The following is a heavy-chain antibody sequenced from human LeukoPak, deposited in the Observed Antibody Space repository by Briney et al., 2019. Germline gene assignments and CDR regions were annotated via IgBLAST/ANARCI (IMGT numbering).Heavy chain of an antibody. CDR2: IDPSGGST. V-gene: IGHV1-46*01. J-gene: IGHJ4*01. CDR1: GYTFTNYY. CDR3: ARDGAVIATGDEDYLDY. D-gene: IGHD2-21*01. Sequence: APVKVSCKASGYTFTNYYLHWVRQVPGQGLEWMGLIDPSGGSTTHAQNFQGRLMLTWDTSATTVYMQLSSLTSDDTAVYYCARDGAVIATGDEDYLDYWGHGTLVTVSS.